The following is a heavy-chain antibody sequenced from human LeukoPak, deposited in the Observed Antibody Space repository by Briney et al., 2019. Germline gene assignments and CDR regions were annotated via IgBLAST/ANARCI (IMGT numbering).Heavy chain of an antibody. Sequence: SGTLSLTCSVSGGSIRSGNWWSWIRPSPTKGLEWIGEIYHSGSTTYNPSLKSRVTISVDTSKNQFSLKLTSVTAADTAVYYCASGTTVTNFAYWGQGTLVTVSS. D-gene: IGHD4-17*01. J-gene: IGHJ4*02. V-gene: IGHV4-4*02. CDR1: GGSIRSGNW. CDR2: IYHSGST. CDR3: ASGTTVTNFAY.